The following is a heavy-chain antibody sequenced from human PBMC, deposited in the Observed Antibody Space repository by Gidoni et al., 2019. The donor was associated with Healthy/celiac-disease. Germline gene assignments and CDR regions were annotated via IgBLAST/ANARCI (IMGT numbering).Heavy chain of an antibody. Sequence: EVQLVESGGGLVQPGGSLRLSCAAPGFTFSSYAMSWVRQAPGKGLEWVSAISGSGGSTYYADSVKGRFTISRDNSKNTLYLQMNSLRAEDTAVYYCAKGGFLEWLLPYPYYFDYWGQGTLVTVSS. D-gene: IGHD3-3*01. J-gene: IGHJ4*02. CDR1: GFTFSSYA. CDR3: AKGGFLEWLLPYPYYFDY. CDR2: ISGSGGST. V-gene: IGHV3-23*04.